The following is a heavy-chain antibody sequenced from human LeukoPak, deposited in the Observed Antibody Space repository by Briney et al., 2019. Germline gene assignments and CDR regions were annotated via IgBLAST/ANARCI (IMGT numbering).Heavy chain of an antibody. CDR3: AKEKDYYVSGSNSD. Sequence: PGRSLRLSCAAFGFIFSRYGMHWVRQAPGKGLEWVAVISYEGKNKYYADSVKGRFTIPRDNSKNTLYLEMNSLRPEDTAVYFCAKEKDYYVSGSNSDWGQGTLVTVSS. J-gene: IGHJ4*02. V-gene: IGHV3-30*18. D-gene: IGHD3-10*01. CDR1: GFIFSRYG. CDR2: ISYEGKNK.